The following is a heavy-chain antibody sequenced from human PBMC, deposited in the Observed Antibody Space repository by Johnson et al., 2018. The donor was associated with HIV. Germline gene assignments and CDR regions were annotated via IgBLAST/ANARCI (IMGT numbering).Heavy chain of an antibody. D-gene: IGHD6-19*01. CDR1: GFTFSSYA. CDR3: AKSGGWYAFDI. CDR2: ISYDGSNK. Sequence: QVQLVESGGGVVQPGRSLRLSCAASGFTFSSYAMHWVRQAPGQGLEWVAVISYDGSNKYYADSVKGRFTISRDNAKNSLYLQMNSLRAEDTAVYYCAKSGGWYAFDIWGQGTMVTVSS. J-gene: IGHJ3*02. V-gene: IGHV3-30-3*02.